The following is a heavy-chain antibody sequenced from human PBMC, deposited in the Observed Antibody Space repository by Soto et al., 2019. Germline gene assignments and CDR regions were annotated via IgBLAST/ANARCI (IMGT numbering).Heavy chain of an antibody. J-gene: IGHJ5*02. Sequence: ASVKVSCKVSGYTLTELSMHWVRQAPGKGLEWMGGFDPEDGETIYAQKFQGRVTMTEDTSTDTAYMELSSLRAEDTAVYYCARDALWFGEGYSWFDPWGQGTLVTVSS. CDR2: FDPEDGET. CDR3: ARDALWFGEGYSWFDP. V-gene: IGHV1-24*01. D-gene: IGHD3-10*01. CDR1: GYTLTELS.